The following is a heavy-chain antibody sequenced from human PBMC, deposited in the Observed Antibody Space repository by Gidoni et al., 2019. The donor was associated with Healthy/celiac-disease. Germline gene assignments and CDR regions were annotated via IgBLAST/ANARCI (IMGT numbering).Heavy chain of an antibody. V-gene: IGHV3-33*01. CDR3: AREKTAFLDY. D-gene: IGHD3-3*02. CDR2: IWYDGSNK. J-gene: IGHJ4*02. CDR1: GFTFSSYG. Sequence: QVQLVESGGGVVQPGRSLRLSCAASGFTFSSYGMHWVRQAPGKGLVWVAVIWYDGSNKYYADSVKGRFTISRDNSKNTLYLQMNSLRAEDTAVYYCAREKTAFLDYWGQGTLVTVSS.